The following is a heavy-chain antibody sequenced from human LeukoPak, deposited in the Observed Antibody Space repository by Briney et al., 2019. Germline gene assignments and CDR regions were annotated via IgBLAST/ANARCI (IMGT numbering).Heavy chain of an antibody. CDR3: VKDVCTSPRCLLYSDS. J-gene: IGHJ4*02. Sequence: SGGSLRLSCTASGFTFSNYAMNWVRQPPGKGLEWXXGISGFNTYYADSVNGRFTISRDNSKNVLYLQMNRLRVEDTAVYYCVKDVCTSPRCLLYSDSWGQGALVTVSS. V-gene: IGHV3-23*01. D-gene: IGHD2-2*01. CDR1: GFTFSNYA. CDR2: ISGFNT.